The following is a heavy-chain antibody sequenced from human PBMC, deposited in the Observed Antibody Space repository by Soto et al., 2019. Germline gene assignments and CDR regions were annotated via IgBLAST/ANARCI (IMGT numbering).Heavy chain of an antibody. CDR3: VSGHPWVGFAY. CDR2: IYYSGSA. CDR1: GGSISSSDYY. J-gene: IGHJ4*02. Sequence: QLQLQESGPGLVKPSETLSLTCTVSGGSISSSDYYWGWIRQPPGKGLEWIGNIYYSGSASYNPSLKCRVTISVDTHKNQVSLKLSSVTAADTAVYICVSGHPWVGFAYWGQGTLVTVSS. D-gene: IGHD1-26*01. V-gene: IGHV4-39*01.